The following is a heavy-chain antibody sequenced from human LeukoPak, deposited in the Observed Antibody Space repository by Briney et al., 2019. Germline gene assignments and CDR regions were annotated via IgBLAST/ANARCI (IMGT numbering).Heavy chain of an antibody. CDR3: ARDPSTSSSHFHMDV. J-gene: IGHJ6*03. Sequence: GGSLRLSCAASGFSFSDYYMSWIRQAPGKGLGWVAYIGSGGSTIFYADSVKGRFTISRDNAKNSLYLQMNSLRAEDTAIYYCARDPSTSSSHFHMDVWGKGTTVTVSS. CDR2: IGSGGSTI. V-gene: IGHV3-11*04. CDR1: GFSFSDYY. D-gene: IGHD6-6*01.